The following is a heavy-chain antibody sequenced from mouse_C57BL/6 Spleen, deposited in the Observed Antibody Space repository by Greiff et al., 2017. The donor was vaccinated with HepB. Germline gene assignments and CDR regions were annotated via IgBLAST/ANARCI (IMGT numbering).Heavy chain of an antibody. CDR1: GFSLTSYG. CDR3: ARSRDDYVAWFAY. CDR2: IWSGGST. V-gene: IGHV2-2*01. D-gene: IGHD2-4*01. J-gene: IGHJ3*01. Sequence: VKLMESGPGLVQPSQSLSIPCTVSGFSLTSYGVHWVRQSPGKGLEWLGVIWSGGSTDYNAAFISRLSISKDNSKSQVFFKMNSLQADDTARYYWARSRDDYVAWFAYWGQGTLVTVSA.